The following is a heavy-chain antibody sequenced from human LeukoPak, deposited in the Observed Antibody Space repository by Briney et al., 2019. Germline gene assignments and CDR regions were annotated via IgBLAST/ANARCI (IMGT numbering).Heavy chain of an antibody. CDR2: ISSSSSSI. CDR3: ARTSGSYFGYFDY. Sequence: GGSLRLSCAASGFTFSSYSVNWDRQAPGKGLEWVSYISSSSSSIYYADSVKGRFTVSRDNAKNSLHLQMNSLRAEDTAVYYCARTSGSYFGYFDYWGQGTLVTVSS. V-gene: IGHV3-48*04. CDR1: GFTFSSYS. D-gene: IGHD1-26*01. J-gene: IGHJ4*02.